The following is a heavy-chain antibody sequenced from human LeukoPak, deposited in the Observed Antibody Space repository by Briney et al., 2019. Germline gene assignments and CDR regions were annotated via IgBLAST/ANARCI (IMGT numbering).Heavy chain of an antibody. J-gene: IGHJ1*01. D-gene: IGHD4-23*01. V-gene: IGHV3-66*01. CDR3: ARIHGGNSEGSYFQH. Sequence: GRSLRLSCAASGXTFSSYGMHWVRQAPGKGLEWVSVIYSGGSTYYADSVKGRFTISRDNSKNTLYLQMNSLRAEDTAVYYCARIHGGNSEGSYFQHWGQGTLVTVSS. CDR2: IYSGGST. CDR1: GXTFSSYG.